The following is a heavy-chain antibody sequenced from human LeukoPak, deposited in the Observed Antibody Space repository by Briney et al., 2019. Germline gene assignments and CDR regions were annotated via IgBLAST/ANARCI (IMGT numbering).Heavy chain of an antibody. Sequence: GESLKISCQGSGYSFTSYWIGWVRQMPGKGLEWMGIIYPGDSDTRYSPYFQGQVTISPDKSISTAYLQWSSLNASDTAMYYCARQSSGDYYDSSGYYTPFDYWGQEPWSPSPQ. CDR2: IYPGDSDT. CDR3: ARQSSGDYYDSSGYYTPFDY. V-gene: IGHV5-51*01. D-gene: IGHD3-22*01. J-gene: IGHJ4*01. CDR1: GYSFTSYW.